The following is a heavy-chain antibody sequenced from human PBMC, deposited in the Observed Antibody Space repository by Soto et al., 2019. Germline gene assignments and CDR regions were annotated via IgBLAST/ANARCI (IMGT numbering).Heavy chain of an antibody. V-gene: IGHV4-34*01. Sequence: SETLSLTCAVYGGSFSGYYWSWIRQPPGKGLEWIGEINHSGSTNYNPSLKSRVTISVDTSKNQFSLKLSSVTAADTAVYYCARGSNIWGSYRWGGGYYMDVWGKGTTVTVSS. D-gene: IGHD3-16*02. CDR3: ARGSNIWGSYRWGGGYYMDV. CDR1: GGSFSGYY. CDR2: INHSGST. J-gene: IGHJ6*03.